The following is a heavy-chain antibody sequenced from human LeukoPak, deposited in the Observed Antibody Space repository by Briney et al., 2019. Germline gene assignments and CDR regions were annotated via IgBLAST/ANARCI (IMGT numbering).Heavy chain of an antibody. V-gene: IGHV3-7*03. D-gene: IGHD6-13*01. CDR2: IKQDGSDK. CDR3: ARGSGSSWYFYFDY. J-gene: IGHJ4*02. CDR1: EFSVGSNY. Sequence: GGSLRLSCAASEFSVGSNYMTWVRQAPGKGLEWVALIKQDGSDKYYVDSVKGRFTISRDNSKNTLYLQMNSLRAEDTALYYCARGSGSSWYFYFDYWGQGTLVTVSS.